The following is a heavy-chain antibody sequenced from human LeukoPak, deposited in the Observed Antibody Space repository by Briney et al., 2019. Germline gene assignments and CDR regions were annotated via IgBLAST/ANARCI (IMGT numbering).Heavy chain of an antibody. Sequence: GVSLRLSCAASGFTFSSYAMSWVRQAPGKGLEWVSAISGSGGSTYYADSVKGRFTISRDNSKNTLYLQMNSLRAEDTAVYYCAKAEEYYRDYYYYMDVWGKGTTVTVSS. CDR3: AKAEEYYRDYYYYMDV. CDR2: ISGSGGST. J-gene: IGHJ6*03. D-gene: IGHD4-11*01. V-gene: IGHV3-23*01. CDR1: GFTFSSYA.